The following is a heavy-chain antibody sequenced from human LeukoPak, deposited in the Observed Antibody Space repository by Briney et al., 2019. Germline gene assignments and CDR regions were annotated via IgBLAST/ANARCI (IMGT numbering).Heavy chain of an antibody. Sequence: PGRSLRLSCAASGFTLTSYGMHWVRQAPGKGLEWVAFIGNDGGKKYYADSVRGRFTISRDNSKNTLYLQMNSLRAEDTAVYYCAKGRGYQLLLFDYWGQGTLVTVSS. J-gene: IGHJ4*02. CDR1: GFTLTSYG. V-gene: IGHV3-30*02. CDR2: IGNDGGKK. CDR3: AKGRGYQLLLFDY. D-gene: IGHD2-2*01.